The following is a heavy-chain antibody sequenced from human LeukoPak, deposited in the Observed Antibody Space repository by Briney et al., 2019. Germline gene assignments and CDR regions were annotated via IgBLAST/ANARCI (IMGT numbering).Heavy chain of an antibody. Sequence: GGSLRLSCAASGFTFSDYYTNWIRQAPGKGLEWVSYISSSGSTIYYADSVKGRFTISRDNAKNSLYLQMNSLRAEDTALYYCARGFSELDPFDYWAQGTLVTVSS. CDR2: ISSSGSTI. J-gene: IGHJ4*02. CDR3: ARGFSELDPFDY. V-gene: IGHV3-11*04. CDR1: GFTFSDYY. D-gene: IGHD3/OR15-3a*01.